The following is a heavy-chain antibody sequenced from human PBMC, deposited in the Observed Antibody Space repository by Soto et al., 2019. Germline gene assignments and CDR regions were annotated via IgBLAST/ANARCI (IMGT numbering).Heavy chain of an antibody. CDR1: GFTFSSYS. CDR3: ASGPRTGTFVWWFDP. D-gene: IGHD1-1*01. J-gene: IGHJ5*02. V-gene: IGHV3-21*01. CDR2: ISSSSSYI. Sequence: PRWSLRLSCADSGFTFSSYSMNWVRQAPGKGLEWVSSISSSSSYIYYADSVKGRFTISRDNAKNSLYLQMNSLRAEDTAVYYCASGPRTGTFVWWFDPWGQGTLVTVSS.